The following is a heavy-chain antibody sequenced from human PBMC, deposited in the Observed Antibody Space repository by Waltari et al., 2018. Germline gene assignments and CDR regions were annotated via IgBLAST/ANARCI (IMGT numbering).Heavy chain of an antibody. CDR3: ARRGDWLPLDAFDI. D-gene: IGHD2-15*01. J-gene: IGHJ3*02. V-gene: IGHV4-39*02. Sequence: QLPLQESGPGLVKSSETLSLTCAVSGGSISRSAYYWVWLRQPPGKELEWIGSIYPSGDTYYHASLESRVRVSVDRSNNHFSMTLSSVTAADTAVYYCARRGDWLPLDAFDIWGQGTVVTVSS. CDR1: GGSISRSAYY. CDR2: IYPSGDT.